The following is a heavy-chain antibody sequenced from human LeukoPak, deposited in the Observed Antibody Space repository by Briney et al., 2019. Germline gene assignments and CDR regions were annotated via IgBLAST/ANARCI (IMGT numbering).Heavy chain of an antibody. J-gene: IGHJ4*02. Sequence: SETLSLTCAVSGGSISSGGYSWSWIRQPPGKSLEWIGYIYHSGSTYYNPSLKSRVTISVDRSKNQFSLKLSSVTAADTAVYYCARVSRSRSSGWALFDYWGQGTLVTVSS. CDR1: GGSISSGGYS. V-gene: IGHV4-30-2*01. CDR2: IYHSGST. CDR3: ARVSRSRSSGWALFDY. D-gene: IGHD6-19*01.